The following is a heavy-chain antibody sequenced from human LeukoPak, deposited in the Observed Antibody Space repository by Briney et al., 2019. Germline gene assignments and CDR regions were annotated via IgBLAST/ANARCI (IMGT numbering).Heavy chain of an antibody. CDR3: ARQLAAGYDAFAI. CDR2: IYYNEDT. D-gene: IGHD2-15*01. V-gene: IGHV4-39*01. CDR1: GVDIYSSTYY. Sequence: SETLSLTCTVSGVDIYSSTYYWARMRQHPGKGLEFIGSIYYNEDTYSDPSLKSRLTISVDTSTNQFSLRLNSVTAADSAVYFCARQLAAGYDAFAIWGEGTMVTVSS. J-gene: IGHJ3*02.